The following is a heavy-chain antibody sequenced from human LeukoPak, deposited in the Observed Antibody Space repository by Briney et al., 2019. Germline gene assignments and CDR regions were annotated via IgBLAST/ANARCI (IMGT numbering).Heavy chain of an antibody. CDR1: GYTLTELS. D-gene: IGHD3-9*01. Sequence: ASVKVSCKVSGYTLTELSMHWVRQAPGKGLEWMGGFDPEDGETIYAQKFQGRVTMTEDTSTDTAYMELSSLRSEDTAVYYCATLGYDILTGCYPNWFDPWGQGTLVTVSS. CDR3: ATLGYDILTGCYPNWFDP. J-gene: IGHJ5*02. V-gene: IGHV1-24*01. CDR2: FDPEDGET.